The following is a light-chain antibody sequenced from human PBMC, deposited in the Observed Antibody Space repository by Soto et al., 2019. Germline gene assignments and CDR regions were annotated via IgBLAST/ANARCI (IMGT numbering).Light chain of an antibody. Sequence: QTVVTQPPSASGTPGQRVSISCSGSTSNIAINTALWYQQLPGTAPKLLLIDGTNQRPSGVPDRFSASKSGTSASLAIGGLQSEDEADYYCLTWDDSLNGLVFGGGTQLTVL. J-gene: IGLJ2*01. CDR2: GTN. CDR3: LTWDDSLNGLV. V-gene: IGLV1-44*01. CDR1: TSNIAINT.